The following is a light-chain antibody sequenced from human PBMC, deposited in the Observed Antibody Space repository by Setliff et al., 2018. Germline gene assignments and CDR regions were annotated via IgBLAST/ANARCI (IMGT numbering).Light chain of an antibody. Sequence: QSALTQPPSASGSPGQSVTISCTGTSSDVGGYNYVSWYQQHPGKAPKLMIYEVSKRPSGVPDRFSGSKSGNTASLTVSGLQAEDEADYYCSSYAGSNIVVFGGGTKGTV. J-gene: IGLJ2*01. CDR2: EVS. CDR3: SSYAGSNIVV. CDR1: SSDVGGYNY. V-gene: IGLV2-8*01.